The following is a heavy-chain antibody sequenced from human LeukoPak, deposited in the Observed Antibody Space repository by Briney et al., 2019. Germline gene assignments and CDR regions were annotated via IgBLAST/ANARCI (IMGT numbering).Heavy chain of an antibody. Sequence: SGGSLRLSCAASGFTLRSYAMSWVRQAPGKGLEWVSAISGSGGSTYYADSVKSRFTISRDNSQNTLYLQMNSLRAEDTAVYYCAKEYSGYDFDYWGQGTLVTVSS. CDR2: ISGSGGST. D-gene: IGHD5-12*01. CDR1: GFTLRSYA. CDR3: AKEYSGYDFDY. V-gene: IGHV3-23*01. J-gene: IGHJ4*02.